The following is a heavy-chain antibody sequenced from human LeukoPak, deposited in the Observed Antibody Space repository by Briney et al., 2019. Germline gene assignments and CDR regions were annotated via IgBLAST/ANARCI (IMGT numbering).Heavy chain of an antibody. D-gene: IGHD3-22*01. CDR1: GFSFSSYA. CDR3: ARDLRRNYFDISGSHYFDS. CDR2: ISSSSSYT. V-gene: IGHV3-11*05. Sequence: GGSLRLSCAASGFSFSSYAMSWIRQAPGQGLEWVSYISSSSSYTNYADSVKGRFTISRDNAKNSLYLQMNSLRAEDTAVYYCARDLRRNYFDISGSHYFDSWGQGTLVTVSS. J-gene: IGHJ4*02.